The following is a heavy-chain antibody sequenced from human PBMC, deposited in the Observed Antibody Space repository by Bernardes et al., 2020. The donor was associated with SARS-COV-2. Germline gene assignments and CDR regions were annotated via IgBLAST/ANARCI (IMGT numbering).Heavy chain of an antibody. CDR1: GYTFPSSG. V-gene: IGHV1-18*01. Sequence: ASVKVSCKASGYTFPSSGISWVRQGPGQGLEWMGWINPYNGNTNYAQRFQGRVTMTTDTSTSAAYMELRSLRSDDTAVYYCARDYCINGVCHFDYWGQGTLVTVSS. J-gene: IGHJ4*02. CDR2: INPYNGNT. CDR3: ARDYCINGVCHFDY. D-gene: IGHD2-8*01.